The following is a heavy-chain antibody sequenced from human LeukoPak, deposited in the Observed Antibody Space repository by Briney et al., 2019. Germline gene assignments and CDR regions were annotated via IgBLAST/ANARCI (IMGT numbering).Heavy chain of an antibody. CDR3: AKAPVTTCRGAYCYPFDY. CDR2: IRYDGSNK. J-gene: IGHJ4*02. D-gene: IGHD2-21*01. V-gene: IGHV3-30*02. CDR1: GFTFSTYG. Sequence: PGGSLRLSCAASGFTFSTYGMHWVRQAPGKGLEWVAFIRYDGSNKYYADSVKGRFTFSRDNSKNTLYLQMNRLRPEDAAVYYCAKAPVTTCRGAYCYPFDYWGQGTLVTVSS.